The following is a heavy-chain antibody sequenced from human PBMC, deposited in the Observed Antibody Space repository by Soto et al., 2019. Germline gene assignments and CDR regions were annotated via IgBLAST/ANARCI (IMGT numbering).Heavy chain of an antibody. D-gene: IGHD3-16*02. Sequence: SETLSITCAVSGGSISSSNWWSWVRQPPGKGLEWIGEIYHSGSTNYNPSLKSRVTISVDKSKNQFSLKLSSVTAADTAVYYCARLSFGPDFIDDYCGQGTLVTVSS. CDR2: IYHSGST. J-gene: IGHJ4*02. V-gene: IGHV4-4*02. CDR1: GGSISSSNW. CDR3: ARLSFGPDFIDDY.